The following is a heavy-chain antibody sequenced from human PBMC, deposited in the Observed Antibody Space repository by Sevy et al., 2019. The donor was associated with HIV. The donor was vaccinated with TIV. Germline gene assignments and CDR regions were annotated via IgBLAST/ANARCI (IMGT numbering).Heavy chain of an antibody. CDR2: INSDGCST. Sequence: GGSLRLSCAASGFTFSSYWMHWVRQAPGKGLVWVSRINSDGCSTSYADSVKGRFTISRDNAKNTLYLQMNSLRAEDTAVYYCAREGFNGYSHKNSDFDYWGQGTLVTVSS. V-gene: IGHV3-74*01. CDR1: GFTFSSYW. CDR3: AREGFNGYSHKNSDFDY. D-gene: IGHD5-18*01. J-gene: IGHJ4*02.